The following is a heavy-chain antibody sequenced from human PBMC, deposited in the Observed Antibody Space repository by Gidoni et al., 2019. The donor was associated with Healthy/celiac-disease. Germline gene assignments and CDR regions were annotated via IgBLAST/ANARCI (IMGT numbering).Heavy chain of an antibody. J-gene: IGHJ6*03. CDR1: GFTFSSHS. CDR2: ISSSSSYI. D-gene: IGHD6-25*01. V-gene: IGHV3-21*01. CDR3: ARAGYSTGNQNQTVNYYYYYMDV. Sequence: EVQLVESGGGLVKPGGSLRLSCAASGFTFSSHSMNWVRQAPGKGLEWVSSISSSSSYIYYADSVKGRFTISRDNAKNSLYLQMNSLRAEDTAVYYCARAGYSTGNQNQTVNYYYYYMDVWGKGTTVTVSS.